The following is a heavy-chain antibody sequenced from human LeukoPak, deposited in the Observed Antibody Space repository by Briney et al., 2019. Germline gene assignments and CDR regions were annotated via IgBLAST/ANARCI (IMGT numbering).Heavy chain of an antibody. Sequence: GGSLRLSCAASGFTFSSYGMHWVRQAPGKGLEWVAVIWYDGSNKYYADSVKGRFTISRDNSKNTPYLQMNSLRAEDTAVYYCARDGYSGYDLGDYFDYWGQGTLVIVSS. D-gene: IGHD5-12*01. CDR3: ARDGYSGYDLGDYFDY. J-gene: IGHJ4*02. CDR1: GFTFSSYG. V-gene: IGHV3-33*01. CDR2: IWYDGSNK.